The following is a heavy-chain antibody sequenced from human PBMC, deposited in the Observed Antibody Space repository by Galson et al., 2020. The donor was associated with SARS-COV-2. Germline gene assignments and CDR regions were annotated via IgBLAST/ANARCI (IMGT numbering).Heavy chain of an antibody. CDR3: AREGVDTAMEVYYYYGMDV. CDR1: GFTFSSYW. V-gene: IGHV3-7*01. D-gene: IGHD5-18*01. CDR2: IKQDGSEK. Sequence: GSLRLSCAASGFTFSSYWMSWVRQAPGKGLEWVANIKQDGSEKYYVDSVKGRFTISRDNAKNSLYLQMNSLRAEDTAVYYCAREGVDTAMEVYYYYGMDVWGQGTTVTVSS. J-gene: IGHJ6*02.